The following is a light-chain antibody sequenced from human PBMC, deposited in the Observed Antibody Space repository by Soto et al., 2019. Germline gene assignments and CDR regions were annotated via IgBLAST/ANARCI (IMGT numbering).Light chain of an antibody. CDR1: SSDVGGYNY. J-gene: IGLJ3*02. CDR2: DVT. V-gene: IGLV2-11*01. Sequence: QSALTQPRSVSGSPGQSVTISCTRTSSDVGGYNYVSWYQQYPGKAPKVMIYDVTKRPSGLPDRFSGSKSGNTASLTISGLPAEDEADYYCCSYTSTYTWVFGAGTKLTVL. CDR3: CSYTSTYTWV.